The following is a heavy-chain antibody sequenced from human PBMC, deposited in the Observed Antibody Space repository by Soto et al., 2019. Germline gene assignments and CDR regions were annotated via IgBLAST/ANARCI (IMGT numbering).Heavy chain of an antibody. D-gene: IGHD3-16*01. J-gene: IGHJ4*02. CDR3: AQLGLMTFSHKHYFNH. CDR1: GFNFDNYG. CDR2: IKNDGTST. V-gene: IGHV3-23*01. Sequence: GGSLRLSCVASGFNFDNYGMSWVRQTPGEGLEWVSAIKNDGTSTYYAASVEDRFTISRDNSKNTLYLQLNSLRAEDTAVYYCAQLGLMTFSHKHYFNHWGRGTLVTVSS.